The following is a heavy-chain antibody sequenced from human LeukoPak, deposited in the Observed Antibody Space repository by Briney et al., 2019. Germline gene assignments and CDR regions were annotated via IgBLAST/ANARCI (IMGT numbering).Heavy chain of an antibody. CDR2: INHSGST. CDR3: ARRSYNSPFRY. CDR1: GGSFSGYY. D-gene: IGHD5-24*01. V-gene: IGHV4-34*01. J-gene: IGHJ4*02. Sequence: PSETLSLTCAVYGGSFSGYYWSWIRQPPGKGLEWIGEINHSGSTNYNPSLKSRVTISVDTSKNHFPLNLRSVTAADTAVYYCARRSYNSPFRYWGQGTPVTVSS.